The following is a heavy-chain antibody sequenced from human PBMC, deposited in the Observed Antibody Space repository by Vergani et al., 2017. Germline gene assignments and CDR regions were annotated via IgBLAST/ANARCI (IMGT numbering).Heavy chain of an antibody. D-gene: IGHD3-9*01. CDR3: AREPPLTGFFDY. V-gene: IGHV1-46*03. CDR1: GYTFTAYY. J-gene: IGHJ4*02. CDR2: ISPDGFST. Sequence: QVQLVQSGAEVGKPGASVKISCKASGYTFTAYYIHWVRQAPEQGLEWVGVISPDGFSTFYAQKFQGRVTISRDTSTSTVYVEVTSLRSDYTAGYYCAREPPLTGFFDYWGQGTLVTVSS.